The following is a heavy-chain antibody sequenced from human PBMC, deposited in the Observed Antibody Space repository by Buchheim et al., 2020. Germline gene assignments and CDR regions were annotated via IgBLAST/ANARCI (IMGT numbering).Heavy chain of an antibody. J-gene: IGHJ4*02. V-gene: IGHV3-30-3*01. Sequence: QAQLVESGGGVVQPGGSLSLSCAGSGFTFSDYAVHGVRQAPGRGLEWVALISYDGSIKVYTDSVKDRFTISRDNSKSTVYLQMKSLRAEETALYYCVASLWFGELPFDYWGQGT. CDR2: ISYDGSIK. D-gene: IGHD3-10*01. CDR1: GFTFSDYA. CDR3: VASLWFGELPFDY.